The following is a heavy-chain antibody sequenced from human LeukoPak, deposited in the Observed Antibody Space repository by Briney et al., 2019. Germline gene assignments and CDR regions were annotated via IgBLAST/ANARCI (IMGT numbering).Heavy chain of an antibody. CDR1: GFTLSSYW. J-gene: IGHJ4*02. V-gene: IGHV3-74*01. D-gene: IGHD3-16*01. CDR3: VKDFVGVEEF. Sequence: SGGSLRLSCAASGFTLSSYWMHWVRQAPGKGLVWVSRINEEGTTIDYADSVRGRFTISRDIAKNTLYLQMNSLRPEDTAVYHCVKDFVGVEEFGGQGTLVTVSS. CDR2: INEEGTTI.